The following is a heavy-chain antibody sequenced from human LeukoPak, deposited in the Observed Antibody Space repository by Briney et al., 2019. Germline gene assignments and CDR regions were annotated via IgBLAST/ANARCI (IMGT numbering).Heavy chain of an antibody. Sequence: GSLDLSWAASGFPFNSYGMHGVRPAPGKGLEWGAGISYDGSNKYYADSVKGRFTISRDNSKNTLYLQMNSLRAEDTAVYYCAREYCSSTSCYTYFDYWGQGTLVTVSS. CDR2: ISYDGSNK. CDR1: GFPFNSYG. V-gene: IGHV3-30*03. J-gene: IGHJ4*02. CDR3: AREYCSSTSCYTYFDY. D-gene: IGHD2-2*02.